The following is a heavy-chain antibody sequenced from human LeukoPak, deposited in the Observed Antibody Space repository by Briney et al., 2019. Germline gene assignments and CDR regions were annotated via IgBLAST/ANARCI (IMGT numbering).Heavy chain of an antibody. CDR1: GFTFSSYA. CDR3: AKRAIVVVVAATPSIADY. J-gene: IGHJ4*02. CDR2: ISGSGGST. Sequence: GGSLRPSCAASGFTFSSYAMSWVRQAPGKGLEWVSAISGSGGSTYYADSVKGRFTISRDNSKNTLYLQMNSLRAEDTAVYYCAKRAIVVVVAATPSIADYWGQGTLVTVSS. V-gene: IGHV3-23*01. D-gene: IGHD2-15*01.